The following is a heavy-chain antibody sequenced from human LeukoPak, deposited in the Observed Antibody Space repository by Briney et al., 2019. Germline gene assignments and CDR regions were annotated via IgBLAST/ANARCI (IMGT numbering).Heavy chain of an antibody. V-gene: IGHV4-34*01. J-gene: IGHJ4*02. CDR2: INHSGST. D-gene: IGHD2-15*01. CDR1: GGSFSGYY. CDR3: ARGEDIVVVVAATRKYFDN. Sequence: SETLSLTCAVYGGSFSGYYWSWIRQPPGKGLEWIGEINHSGSTNYNPSLKSRVTISVDTSKNQFSLKLSSVTAADTAVYYCARGEDIVVVVAATRKYFDNWGQGTLITVSS.